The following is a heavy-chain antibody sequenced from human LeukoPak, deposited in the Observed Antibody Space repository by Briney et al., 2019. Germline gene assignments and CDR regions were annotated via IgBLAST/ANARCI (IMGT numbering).Heavy chain of an antibody. J-gene: IGHJ4*02. V-gene: IGHV1-2*02. CDR1: GYTFTGYY. D-gene: IGHD3-10*01. Sequence: ASVKVSCKASGYTFTGYYMHWVRQAPGQGLEWMGWINPNSGGTNYAQKFQGRVTMTRDTSISTAYMELSRLRSDDTAVYYCARDLRPIPMPRGAIQYWGQGTLVTVSS. CDR3: ARDLRPIPMPRGAIQY. CDR2: INPNSGGT.